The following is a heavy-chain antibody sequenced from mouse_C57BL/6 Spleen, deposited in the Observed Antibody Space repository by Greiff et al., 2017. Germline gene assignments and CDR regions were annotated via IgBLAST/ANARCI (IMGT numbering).Heavy chain of an antibody. J-gene: IGHJ2*01. D-gene: IGHD1-1*01. CDR3: ARFITTDFDY. CDR2: INPYNGGT. CDR1: GYTFTDYY. Sequence: EVMLVESGPVLVKPGASVKMSCKASGYTFTDYYMNWVKQSHGKSLEWIGVINPYNGGTSSNQKFKGKATLTVYKSSSTAYMELNSLTSEDSAVYYCARFITTDFDYWGQGTTLTVSS. V-gene: IGHV1-19*01.